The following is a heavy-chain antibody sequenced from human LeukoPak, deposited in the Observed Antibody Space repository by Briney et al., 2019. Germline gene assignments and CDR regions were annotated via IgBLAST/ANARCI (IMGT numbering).Heavy chain of an antibody. J-gene: IGHJ3*02. CDR2: IASDGSQT. Sequence: GRSLRLSCAASGFTFSSYFMHWVRQAPGKGLEWVAVIASDGSQTFYVESVKSRFSISRDNSKNTLYLQMNSLRAEDTAVYFCARERQDTIVHSGAFDIWGQGTMVIVSS. CDR1: GFTFSSYF. D-gene: IGHD3-10*01. CDR3: ARERQDTIVHSGAFDI. V-gene: IGHV3-30-3*01.